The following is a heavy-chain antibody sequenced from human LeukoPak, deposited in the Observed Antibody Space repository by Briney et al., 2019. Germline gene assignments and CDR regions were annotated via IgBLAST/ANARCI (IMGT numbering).Heavy chain of an antibody. CDR2: IYSGGST. V-gene: IGHV3-53*01. Sequence: GGSLTLSCAASGFTVSSNYMSWVRQAPGKGLEWVSVIYSGGSTYYADSVKGRFTISRDNSKNTLYLQMNSLRAEDTAVYYCARAGIAVAGTDYWGQGTLVTVSS. CDR3: ARAGIAVAGTDY. J-gene: IGHJ4*02. CDR1: GFTVSSNY. D-gene: IGHD6-19*01.